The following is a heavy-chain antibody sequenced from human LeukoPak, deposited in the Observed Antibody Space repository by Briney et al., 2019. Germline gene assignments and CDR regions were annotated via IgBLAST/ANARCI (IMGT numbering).Heavy chain of an antibody. CDR2: VSGGKGNT. V-gene: IGHV1-3*01. CDR3: ARGSPVLRFLEWLFHGDY. CDR1: GYIFTNYD. J-gene: IGHJ4*02. D-gene: IGHD3-3*01. Sequence: ASVKVSCKPSGYIFTNYDINWVRQAPGQGLEWMGWVSGGKGNTKYSEKFQGRITITRDTSATTAYLELSSLRSEDTAVYYCARGSPVLRFLEWLFHGDYWGQGTLVTVSS.